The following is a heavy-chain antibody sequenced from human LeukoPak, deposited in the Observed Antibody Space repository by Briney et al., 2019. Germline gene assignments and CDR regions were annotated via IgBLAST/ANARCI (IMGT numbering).Heavy chain of an antibody. V-gene: IGHV3-48*01. J-gene: IGHJ3*02. CDR1: GFTFSSYS. CDR3: ARGPIVVVPAATGAFEI. CDR2: ISSSSSAI. D-gene: IGHD2-2*01. Sequence: GRSLRLSCAASGFTFSSYSMNRVRQAPGKGLEWVSYISSSSSAIYYADSVKGRFTISRDNAKNSLYLQMNSLRAEDTAVYYCARGPIVVVPAATGAFEIWGQGTMVTVSS.